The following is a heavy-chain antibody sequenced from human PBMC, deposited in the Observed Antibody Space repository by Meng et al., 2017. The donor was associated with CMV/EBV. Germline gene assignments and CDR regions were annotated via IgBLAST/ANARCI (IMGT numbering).Heavy chain of an antibody. CDR2: IRYDGSNK. V-gene: IGHV3-30*02. Sequence: GGSLRLSCAASGFTFSSYGMHWVRQAPGKGLEWVAFIRYDGSNKYYADSVKGRFTISRDNSKNTLYLKMNSLRAEDTAVYYCARPTAGYSYGLVIRNNWFDPWGQGTLVTVSS. J-gene: IGHJ5*02. CDR3: ARPTAGYSYGLVIRNNWFDP. D-gene: IGHD5-18*01. CDR1: GFTFSSYG.